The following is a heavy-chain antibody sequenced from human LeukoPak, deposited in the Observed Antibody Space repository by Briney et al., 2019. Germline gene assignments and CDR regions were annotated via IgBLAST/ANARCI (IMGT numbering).Heavy chain of an antibody. D-gene: IGHD6-13*01. CDR1: GFTFSSYA. Sequence: GGSLRLSCAASGFTFSSYAMSWVRQAPGKGLEWVSAISGSGGSTYYADSVKGRFTISRDNAKNSLYLQMNSLRAEDTAVYYCARVSSSWYEVFDPWGQGTLVTASS. CDR3: ARVSSSWYEVFDP. CDR2: ISGSGGST. J-gene: IGHJ5*02. V-gene: IGHV3-23*01.